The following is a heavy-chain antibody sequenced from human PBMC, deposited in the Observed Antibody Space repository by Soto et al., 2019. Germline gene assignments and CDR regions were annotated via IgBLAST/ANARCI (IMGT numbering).Heavy chain of an antibody. Sequence: ASVKVSCKVSGYTLTELSMHWVRQAPGKGLEWMGGFDPEDGETIYAQKFQGRVTMTEDTSTDTAYMELSSLRSEDTAVYYCATAHGFARGSGYLFYGWGQGTLVTVSS. D-gene: IGHD5-12*01. V-gene: IGHV1-24*01. J-gene: IGHJ4*02. CDR1: GYTLTELS. CDR2: FDPEDGET. CDR3: ATAHGFARGSGYLFYG.